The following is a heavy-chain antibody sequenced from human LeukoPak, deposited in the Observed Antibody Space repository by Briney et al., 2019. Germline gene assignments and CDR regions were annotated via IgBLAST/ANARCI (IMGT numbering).Heavy chain of an antibody. V-gene: IGHV3-23*01. J-gene: IGHJ5*02. D-gene: IGHD5-12*01. CDR3: ANTLGGEVDT. CDR1: GFTFKSYV. Sequence: PGGSLRLSCAASGFTFKSYVMSWVRPAPGGGLECGSPISVSSGSTYYADSVKGRVTISRDNSKNTLYLQMNSLRAEDTAVYFFANTLGGEVDTWGQGTVVTVSS. CDR2: ISVSSGST.